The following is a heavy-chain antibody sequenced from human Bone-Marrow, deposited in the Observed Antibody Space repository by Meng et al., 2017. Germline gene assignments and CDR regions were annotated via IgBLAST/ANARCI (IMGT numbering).Heavy chain of an antibody. J-gene: IGHJ4*02. CDR3: ARDEDISAAGKLFGDY. V-gene: IGHV1-2*06. Sequence: QVQLVQLGAEVKNPGASVKVSCKASGYTFPAYWLHWVRRAPGQGLEWMGRINPKSGDTHYAQRFQGRVTMTGDTSISTAYMELSGLRSDDTAMYYCARDEDISAAGKLFGDYWGQGTLVTVSS. CDR1: GYTFPAYW. CDR2: INPKSGDT. D-gene: IGHD6-13*01.